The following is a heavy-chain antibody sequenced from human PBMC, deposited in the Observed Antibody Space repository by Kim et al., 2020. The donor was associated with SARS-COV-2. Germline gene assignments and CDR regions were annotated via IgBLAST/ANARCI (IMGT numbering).Heavy chain of an antibody. Sequence: ANYAPKFQGRVTITADESTRPAYMELSSLRSEDTAVYYCARENEGGGIDYWGQGTLVTVSS. J-gene: IGHJ4*02. CDR2: A. V-gene: IGHV1-69*01. D-gene: IGHD1-1*01. CDR3: ARENEGGGIDY.